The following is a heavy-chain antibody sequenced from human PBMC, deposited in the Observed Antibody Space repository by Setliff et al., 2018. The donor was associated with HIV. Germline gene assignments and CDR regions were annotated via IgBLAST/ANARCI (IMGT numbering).Heavy chain of an antibody. V-gene: IGHV4-31*11. CDR1: GGSINSGGYY. J-gene: IGHJ4*02. D-gene: IGHD3-22*01. CDR3: ARDSDYYDSSTYRLDY. CDR2: IHYSGST. Sequence: SETLSLTCAVSGGSINSGGYYWTWIRQHPGMGLEWIGYIHYSGSTYYNPSLKSRVTISVDTSKNQFSLKLSSVTAADTAVYYCARDSDYYDSSTYRLDYWGQGTLVTVSS.